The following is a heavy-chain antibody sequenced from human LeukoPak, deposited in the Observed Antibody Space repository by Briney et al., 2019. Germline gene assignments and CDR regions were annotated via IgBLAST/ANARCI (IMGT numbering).Heavy chain of an antibody. CDR1: GGTFSSYA. J-gene: IGHJ4*02. D-gene: IGHD1-26*01. V-gene: IGHV1-69*13. Sequence: GASVKVSCKASGGTFSSYAISWVRQAPGQGLEWMGGIIPIFGTANYTQKFQGRVTITADESTSTAYMELSSLRSEDTAVYYCARGLGGGSYWGGYWGQGTLVTVSS. CDR3: ARGLGGGSYWGGY. CDR2: IIPIFGTA.